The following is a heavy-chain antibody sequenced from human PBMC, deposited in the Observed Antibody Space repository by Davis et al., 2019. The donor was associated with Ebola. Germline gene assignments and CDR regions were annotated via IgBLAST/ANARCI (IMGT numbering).Heavy chain of an antibody. D-gene: IGHD3-16*01. CDR2: INPNSGGT. Sequence: AASVKVSCKASGYTFTSYDINWVRQAPGQGLEWMGWINPNSGGTNYAQKFQGWVTMTRDTSISTAYMELSRLRSDDTAVYYCARDRGSLLYYYGMDVWGQGTTVTVSS. CDR3: ARDRGSLLYYYGMDV. CDR1: GYTFTSYD. V-gene: IGHV1-2*04. J-gene: IGHJ6*02.